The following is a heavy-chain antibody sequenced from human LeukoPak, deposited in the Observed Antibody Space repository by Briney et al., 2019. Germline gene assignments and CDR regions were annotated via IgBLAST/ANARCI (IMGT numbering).Heavy chain of an antibody. D-gene: IGHD2-2*01. CDR3: AKDLTSYELGY. CDR2: ISGSGGST. CDR1: GFTVSSNY. Sequence: PGGSLRLSCAASGFTVSSNYMSWVRQAPGKGLEWVSAISGSGGSTYYADSVKGRFTISRDNSKNTLYLQMNSLRAEDTAVYYCAKDLTSYELGYWGQGTLVTVSS. V-gene: IGHV3-23*01. J-gene: IGHJ4*02.